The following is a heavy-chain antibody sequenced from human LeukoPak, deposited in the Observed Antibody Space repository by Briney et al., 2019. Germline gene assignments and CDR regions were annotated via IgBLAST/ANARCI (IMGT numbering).Heavy chain of an antibody. CDR2: INEDATTI. Sequence: GGSLRLSCAASGFAFSVYWMHWVRLAPGKGLEWVSRINEDATTITYADSVKGRFIISRDNRKNTLYLQMNNLRAEDTAVYYCLRDLILVRAPGYDFDFWGQGTLVIVSS. V-gene: IGHV3-74*01. J-gene: IGHJ4*02. CDR1: GFAFSVYW. CDR3: LRDLILVRAPGYDFDF. D-gene: IGHD4/OR15-4a*01.